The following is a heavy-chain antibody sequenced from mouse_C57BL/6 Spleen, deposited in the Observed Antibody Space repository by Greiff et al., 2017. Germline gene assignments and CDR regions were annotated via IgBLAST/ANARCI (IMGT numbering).Heavy chain of an antibody. CDR1: GYTFTDYN. Sequence: VHVKQSGPELVKPGASVKIPCKASGYTFTDYNMAWVKQSHGKSLEWIGDINPNNGGTIYNQKFKGKATLTVDKSSSTAYMELRSLTSEDTAVYYCAVASWDVGDWFAYWGQGTLVTVSA. CDR3: AVASWDVGDWFAY. D-gene: IGHD4-1*01. J-gene: IGHJ3*01. CDR2: INPNNGGT. V-gene: IGHV1-18*01.